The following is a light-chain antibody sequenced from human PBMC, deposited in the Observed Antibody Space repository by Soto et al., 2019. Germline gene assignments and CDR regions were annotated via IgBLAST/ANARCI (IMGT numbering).Light chain of an antibody. CDR3: QEYNGNSGLT. V-gene: IGKV1-5*03. CDR1: QNIRSW. CDR2: SAS. J-gene: IGKJ4*01. Sequence: DIQMTQSPSTLSASVGDRVTITCRASQNIRSWLAWYQQKPGKAPELLIYSASGLERGVPSRFSGSGSGTEFNLTISSLQPDYFATYYCQEYNGNSGLTFGGGTKVEIK.